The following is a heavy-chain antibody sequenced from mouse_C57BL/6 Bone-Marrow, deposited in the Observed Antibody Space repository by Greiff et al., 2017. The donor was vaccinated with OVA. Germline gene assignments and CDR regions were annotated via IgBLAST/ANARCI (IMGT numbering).Heavy chain of an antibody. J-gene: IGHJ4*01. CDR3: ARNYYGYAMDY. V-gene: IGHV5-6*02. D-gene: IGHD1-1*01. CDR1: GFTFSSYG. CDR2: ISSGGSYT. Sequence: DVMLVESGGDLVKPGGSLKLSCAASGFTFSSYGMSWVRQTPDKRLEWVATISSGGSYTYYPDSVKGRFTISRDNAKNTLYLQMSSLKSEDTAMYYCARNYYGYAMDYWGQGTSVTVSS.